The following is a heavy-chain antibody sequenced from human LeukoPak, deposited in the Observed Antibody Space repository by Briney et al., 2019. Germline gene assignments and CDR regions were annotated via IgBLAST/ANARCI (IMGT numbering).Heavy chain of an antibody. CDR2: IWYDGSNK. J-gene: IGHJ4*02. D-gene: IGHD6-13*01. CDR1: GFTFSSYG. Sequence: GRSLRLSCAASGFTFSSYGMHWVRQAPGKGLEWVAVIWYDGSNKYYADSVKGRFTISRDNPKNTLYLQMNSLRAEDTAVYYCARDLGYSSSWYDYWGQGTLVTVSS. V-gene: IGHV3-33*01. CDR3: ARDLGYSSSWYDY.